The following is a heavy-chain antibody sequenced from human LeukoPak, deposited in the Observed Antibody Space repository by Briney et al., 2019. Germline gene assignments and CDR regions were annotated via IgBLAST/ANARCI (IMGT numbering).Heavy chain of an antibody. J-gene: IGHJ3*02. V-gene: IGHV1-2*02. Sequence: GASVKVSCKASGYTFTGYYMHWVRQAPGQGLEWMGWINPNSGGTNYAQKFQGRVTMTRDTSISTAYMELSRLRSGDTAVYYCASLIRLITGTTYDAFDIWGQGTMVTVSS. CDR2: INPNSGGT. D-gene: IGHD1-7*01. CDR1: GYTFTGYY. CDR3: ASLIRLITGTTYDAFDI.